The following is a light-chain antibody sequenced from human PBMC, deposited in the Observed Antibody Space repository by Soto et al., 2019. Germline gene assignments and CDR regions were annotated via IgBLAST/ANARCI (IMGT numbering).Light chain of an antibody. Sequence: DIVMTQSPATLSVSPGERTTLSCRAGQSVSSGLAWYQQKPGQTPRLLIYAASTRATGIPARFSGSGSGTEFTLTISSLQSEDFAVYYCQQYNSWPLTFGGGTKVDIK. CDR3: QQYNSWPLT. CDR2: AAS. V-gene: IGKV3-15*01. J-gene: IGKJ4*01. CDR1: QSVSSG.